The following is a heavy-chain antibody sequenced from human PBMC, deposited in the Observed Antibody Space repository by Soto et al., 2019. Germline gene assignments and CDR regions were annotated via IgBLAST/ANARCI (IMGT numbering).Heavy chain of an antibody. J-gene: IGHJ4*02. CDR2: VYHSGFV. CDR3: ARVRPPSSTRPAAVRYYFDY. CDR1: GDSITGRNW. D-gene: IGHD2-2*01. Sequence: VQLPESGPGLVKPSGTLSLTCAVSGDSITGRNWWTWVRQPPGKGLEWIGEVYHSGFVSYNPSLKSRVTISVDKSKNQFSLNLASVTAADTAMYYCARVRPPSSTRPAAVRYYFDYWGQGTLVTVSS. V-gene: IGHV4-4*02.